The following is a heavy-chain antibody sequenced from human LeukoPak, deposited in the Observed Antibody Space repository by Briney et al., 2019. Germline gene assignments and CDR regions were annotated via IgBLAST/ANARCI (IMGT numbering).Heavy chain of an antibody. CDR3: ARSNYYGSGTPDYYYGMDV. Sequence: ASVKVSFKATGGTFNIYGVSWVRQAPGQGLEWMGGIIPIFGTSTYAQKFQGRVTITADESTSTAYMELSSLRSEDTAVYYCARSNYYGSGTPDYYYGMDVWGRGTTVTVSS. D-gene: IGHD3-10*01. J-gene: IGHJ6*04. CDR1: GGTFNIYG. V-gene: IGHV1-69*01. CDR2: IIPIFGTS.